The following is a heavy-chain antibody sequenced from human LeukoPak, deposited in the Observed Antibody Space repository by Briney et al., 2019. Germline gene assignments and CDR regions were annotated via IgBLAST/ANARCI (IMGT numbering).Heavy chain of an antibody. CDR1: GIDLSPYW. J-gene: IGHJ4*02. Sequence: GGSLRLSCAASGIDLSPYWMHWLRQGPGEGLVWVSSISSSSSYIYYADSVKGRFTISRDNAKNSLYLQMNSLRAEDTAVYYCARDRGTASLGYEDYWGQGTLVTVSS. D-gene: IGHD1-14*01. V-gene: IGHV3-21*01. CDR2: ISSSSSYI. CDR3: ARDRGTASLGYEDY.